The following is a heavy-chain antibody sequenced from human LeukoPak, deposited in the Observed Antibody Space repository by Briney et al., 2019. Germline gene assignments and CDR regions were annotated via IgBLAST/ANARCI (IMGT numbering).Heavy chain of an antibody. CDR1: GYTFTGYY. CDR3: ARDYYDSSAAYSDY. Sequence: ASVKVSCKASGYTFTGYYMHWVRQAPGQGLEWMGWINPSSGGTNYAQKFQGRVTMTRDTSISTAYMELSRLRSDDTAVYYCARDYYDSSAAYSDYWGQGTLVTVSS. D-gene: IGHD3-22*01. CDR2: INPSSGGT. V-gene: IGHV1-2*02. J-gene: IGHJ4*02.